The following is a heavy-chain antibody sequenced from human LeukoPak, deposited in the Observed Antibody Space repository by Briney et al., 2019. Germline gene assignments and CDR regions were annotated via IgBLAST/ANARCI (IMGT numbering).Heavy chain of an antibody. Sequence: ASVKVSCKASGYTFTSYYMHWVRRAPGQGLEWMGIINPSGGSTSYAQKFQGRVTMTRDTSTSTVYMELSSLRSEDTAVYYCARDRSIAARPGVWFDPWGQGTLVTVSS. J-gene: IGHJ5*02. V-gene: IGHV1-46*01. CDR2: INPSGGST. CDR3: ARDRSIAARPGVWFDP. D-gene: IGHD6-6*01. CDR1: GYTFTSYY.